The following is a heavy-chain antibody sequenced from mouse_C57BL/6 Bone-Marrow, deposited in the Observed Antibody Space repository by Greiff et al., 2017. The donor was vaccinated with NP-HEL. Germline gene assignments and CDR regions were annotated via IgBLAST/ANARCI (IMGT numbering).Heavy chain of an antibody. CDR3: ASSPY. CDR2: IYPRDGST. V-gene: IGHV1-85*01. J-gene: IGHJ3*01. Sequence: QVQLQQSGPELVKPGASVKLSCKASGYTFTSYDINWVKQRPGKGLEWIGWIYPRDGSTSYNEKFKGKATLTVDTSSSTAYMELHSLTSEYSAIYFCASSPYWGKGTLVTVSA. CDR1: GYTFTSYD.